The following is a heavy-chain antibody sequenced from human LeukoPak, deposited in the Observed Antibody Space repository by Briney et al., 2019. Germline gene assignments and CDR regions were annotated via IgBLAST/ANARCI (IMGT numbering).Heavy chain of an antibody. CDR3: ATETEQWLVLQLDY. V-gene: IGHV3-74*01. J-gene: IGHJ4*02. Sequence: PGGSLRLSCAASGFTFSSYWMHWVRQAPGKGLVWVSRINSGGSSTSYADSVKGRFTISRDNAKNTLYLQMNSLRAEDTAVYYCATETEQWLVLQLDYWGQGTLVTVSS. CDR2: INSGGSST. CDR1: GFTFSSYW. D-gene: IGHD6-19*01.